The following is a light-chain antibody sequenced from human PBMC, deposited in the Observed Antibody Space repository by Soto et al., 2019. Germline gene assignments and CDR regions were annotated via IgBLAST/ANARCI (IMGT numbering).Light chain of an antibody. CDR3: GSWDSSLSAYV. CDR1: SSNIGGNS. V-gene: IGLV1-51*01. Sequence: QSVLARPPSVSAAPGQKVTISCYGSSSNIGGNSVSWYQQLPGTAPKLLIYDDNKRPSGIPDRFSGSKSGTSATLGITGFQTGDEADYYCGSWDSSLSAYVFGTGTKVTVL. J-gene: IGLJ1*01. CDR2: DDN.